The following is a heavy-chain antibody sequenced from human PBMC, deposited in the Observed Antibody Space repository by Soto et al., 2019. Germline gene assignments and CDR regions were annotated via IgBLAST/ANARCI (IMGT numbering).Heavy chain of an antibody. Sequence: DVQLVESGGGLVQPGRSLRLSCAASGFTFDDYAMHWVRQAPGKGLEWVSGINGDGSGTNYADFVEGRFTISRDNAKNTLYLQMSSLRAEDTAVYYCIRDYGEPGSTNAFDIWGQGTVVTVSS. CDR1: GFTFDDYA. CDR2: INGDGSGT. V-gene: IGHV3-9*01. CDR3: IRDYGEPGSTNAFDI. D-gene: IGHD3-10*01. J-gene: IGHJ3*02.